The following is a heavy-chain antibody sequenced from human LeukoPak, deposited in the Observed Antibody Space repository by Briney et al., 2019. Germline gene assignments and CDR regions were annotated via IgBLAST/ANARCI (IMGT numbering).Heavy chain of an antibody. CDR3: ARVEKYSSSWLRSYYYGMDV. D-gene: IGHD6-13*01. CDR2: ISSSGSTI. CDR1: GFTFSDYY. Sequence: GGSLRLSCAASGFTFSDYYMSWIRHAPGKGLEWVSHISSSGSTIYYADSVKGRFTISGDNAKNSRYLQMNSLRAEDPAVYYCARVEKYSSSWLRSYYYGMDVWGQGTTVTVSS. V-gene: IGHV3-11*01. J-gene: IGHJ6*02.